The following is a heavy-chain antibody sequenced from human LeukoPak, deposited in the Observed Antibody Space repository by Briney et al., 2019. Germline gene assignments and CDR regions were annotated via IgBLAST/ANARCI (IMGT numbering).Heavy chain of an antibody. CDR1: GCTFTSYG. Sequence: GASVKVSCKASGCTFTSYGISWVRQAPGQGLEWMGWISAYNGNTNYAQKLQGRVTMTTDTSTSTAYMELRSLRSDDTAVYYCARVGGCSGGSCYLAYYYYMDVWGKGTTVTISS. D-gene: IGHD2-15*01. J-gene: IGHJ6*03. CDR3: ARVGGCSGGSCYLAYYYYMDV. V-gene: IGHV1-18*01. CDR2: ISAYNGNT.